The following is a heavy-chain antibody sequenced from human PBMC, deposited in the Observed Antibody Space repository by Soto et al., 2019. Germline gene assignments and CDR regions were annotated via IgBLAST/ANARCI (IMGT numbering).Heavy chain of an antibody. Sequence: SETLSLTCTVSGGSLSNGDYYWSWIRQPPGKGLEWIGYIYFSGSTYYNPSLKSRVCISIDTSNNQFSLNVTSVTAADTAVYYCARVAAAARLWFDPWGQGSLVTVSS. D-gene: IGHD6-13*01. V-gene: IGHV4-30-4*01. J-gene: IGHJ5*02. CDR2: IYFSGST. CDR1: GGSLSNGDYY. CDR3: ARVAAAARLWFDP.